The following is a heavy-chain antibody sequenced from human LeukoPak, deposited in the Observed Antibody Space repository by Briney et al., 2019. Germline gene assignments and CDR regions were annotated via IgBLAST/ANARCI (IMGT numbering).Heavy chain of an antibody. D-gene: IGHD3-22*01. CDR1: GYTFTGYY. CDR2: INPNSGGT. V-gene: IGHV1-2*02. Sequence: ASVKVSCKASGYTFTGYYMHWVRQAPGQGLEWMGWINPNSGGTNYAQKFQGRVTMTRDTSISTAYMELSRLRSDDTAVYYCARDSRGYYDSSGYYFINFDYWGQGTLVTVSS. CDR3: ARDSRGYYDSSGYYFINFDY. J-gene: IGHJ4*02.